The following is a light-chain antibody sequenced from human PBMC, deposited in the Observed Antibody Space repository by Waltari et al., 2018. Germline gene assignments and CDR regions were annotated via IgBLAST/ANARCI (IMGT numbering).Light chain of an antibody. Sequence: DIQMTQSPSTLSAFVGDRVTISCRASQSIDRWLAWYQQKPGKPPKILIYKASTVQSGVSSRFSGSGSGTEFTLTISSLQPDDFVTYYCQQYSAYPWTFGQGTKV. J-gene: IGKJ1*01. CDR1: QSIDRW. CDR3: QQYSAYPWT. V-gene: IGKV1-5*03. CDR2: KAS.